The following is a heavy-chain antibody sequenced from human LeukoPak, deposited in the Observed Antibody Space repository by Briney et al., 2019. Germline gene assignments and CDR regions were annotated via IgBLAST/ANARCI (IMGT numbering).Heavy chain of an antibody. D-gene: IGHD5-12*01. V-gene: IGHV4-61*01. J-gene: IGHJ2*01. CDR2: LYYSGST. Sequence: PSETLSFTCTVSGGSVSNGNYYWSWIRQPPGKGLEWIGYLYYSGSTNYNPSLKSRVTISIDTSKNQFSLKLSSVTAADTAVYYCARDRVGGYDYAYFDLWGRGTLVTVSS. CDR1: GGSVSNGNYY. CDR3: ARDRVGGYDYAYFDL.